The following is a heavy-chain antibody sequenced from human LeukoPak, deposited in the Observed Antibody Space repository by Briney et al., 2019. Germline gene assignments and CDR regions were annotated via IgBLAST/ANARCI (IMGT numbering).Heavy chain of an antibody. J-gene: IGHJ6*02. CDR3: AKSLESSYSGYDSRSYYYYGMDV. CDR1: GFTFDDYA. D-gene: IGHD5-12*01. Sequence: GGSLRLSCAASGFTFDDYAMHWVRQAPGKGLEWVSGISCNSGSIGYADSVKGRFTISRDNAKNSLYLQMNSLRAEDTALYYCAKSLESSYSGYDSRSYYYYGMDVWGQGTTVTVSS. V-gene: IGHV3-9*01. CDR2: ISCNSGSI.